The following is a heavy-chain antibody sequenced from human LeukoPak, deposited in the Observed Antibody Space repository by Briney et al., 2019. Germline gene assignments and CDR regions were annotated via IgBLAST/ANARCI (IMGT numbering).Heavy chain of an antibody. CDR2: IYYSGGT. J-gene: IGHJ4*02. CDR3: ARGLMMAVAGRGEFHY. D-gene: IGHD6-13*01. V-gene: IGHV4-59*01. Sequence: SETLSLTCIVSGGSISSYYWSWIRQPPGKGLEWIGYIYYSGGTNYNPSLKSRVTISVDTSKNQFSLKLSSVTAADTAVYYCARGLMMAVAGRGEFHYWGQGTLVTVSS. CDR1: GGSISSYY.